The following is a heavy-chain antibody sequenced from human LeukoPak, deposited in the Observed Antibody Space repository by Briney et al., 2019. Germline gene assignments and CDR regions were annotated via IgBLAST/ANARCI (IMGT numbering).Heavy chain of an antibody. Sequence: GGSLRLSCAASGFTLSSYGMHWVRQAPGKGLEWVAVISYDGSNKYYADSVKGRFTISRDNSKNTLYLQMNSLRAEDTAVYYCAKERYYYDSSGYHDYWGQGTLVTVSS. D-gene: IGHD3-22*01. CDR2: ISYDGSNK. CDR3: AKERYYYDSSGYHDY. J-gene: IGHJ4*02. CDR1: GFTLSSYG. V-gene: IGHV3-30*18.